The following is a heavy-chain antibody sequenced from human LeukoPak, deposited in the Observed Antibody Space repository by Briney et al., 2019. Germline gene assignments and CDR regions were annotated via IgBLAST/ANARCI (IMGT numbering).Heavy chain of an antibody. CDR2: IYYSGST. V-gene: IGHV4-31*03. CDR1: GGSISSGGYY. J-gene: IGHJ4*02. Sequence: PSETLSLTCTVSGGSISSGGYYWSWIRQHPGKGLEWLGYIYYSGSTYYNPSLKSRVTISVDTSKNQFSLKLSSVTAADTAVYYCARGYSSSWFYYFDYWGQGTLVTVSS. D-gene: IGHD6-13*01. CDR3: ARGYSSSWFYYFDY.